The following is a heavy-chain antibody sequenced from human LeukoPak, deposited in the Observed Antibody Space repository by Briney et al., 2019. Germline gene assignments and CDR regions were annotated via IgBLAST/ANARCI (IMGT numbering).Heavy chain of an antibody. Sequence: GKSLRLSCAASGFTFRSYGMHWVRQAPGKGLEWGSTISDSSSNSYSADSFKGRFTISRDNSRNTLFLQMNSLRAEDTAVYYCAKGRSSYDSWGQGTPVTVSA. CDR1: GFTFRSYG. J-gene: IGHJ4*02. CDR3: AKGRSSYDS. V-gene: IGHV3-23*01. D-gene: IGHD6-6*01. CDR2: ISDSSSNS.